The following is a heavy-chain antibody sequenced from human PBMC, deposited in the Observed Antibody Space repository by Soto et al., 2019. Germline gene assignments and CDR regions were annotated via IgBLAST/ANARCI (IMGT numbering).Heavy chain of an antibody. J-gene: IGHJ4*02. CDR3: AAYYYDSSGYLDY. CDR1: GFTFRSYS. D-gene: IGHD3-22*01. Sequence: GGSLGLSCAASGFTFRSYSMNWVRQAPGKGLEWVSYISSSSSTIYYADSVKGRFTISRDNAKNSLYLQMNSLRDEDTAVYYCAAYYYDSSGYLDYWGQGTLVTVSS. V-gene: IGHV3-48*02. CDR2: ISSSSSTI.